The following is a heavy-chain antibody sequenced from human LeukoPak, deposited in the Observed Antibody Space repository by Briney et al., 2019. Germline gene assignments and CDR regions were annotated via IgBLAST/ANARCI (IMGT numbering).Heavy chain of an antibody. CDR3: ARGKGSPYYDYDY. CDR2: INHSRST. D-gene: IGHD3-22*01. Sequence: SETLSLTCAVYGVSFSGYYWNWIRQPPRKGLEWIGEINHSRSTNYNPSLKSRVTMSLDTPKNHFSLKLSSVTAADTAVYYCARGKGSPYYDYDYWGQGTLVTVSS. CDR1: GVSFSGYY. V-gene: IGHV4-34*01. J-gene: IGHJ4*02.